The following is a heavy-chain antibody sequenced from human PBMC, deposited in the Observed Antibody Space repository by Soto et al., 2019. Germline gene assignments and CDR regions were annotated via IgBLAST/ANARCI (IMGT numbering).Heavy chain of an antibody. CDR1: GGTFSSYA. V-gene: IGHV1-69*13. J-gene: IGHJ3*02. CDR2: IIPIFGTA. CDR3: ARNPRPGPAFDI. Sequence: ASVKVSCKASGGTFSSYAISWVRQAPGQGLEWMGGIIPIFGTANYAQKFQGRVTITADESTSTAYMELSSLRSEDTAVYYSARNPRPGPAFDISGQGTMVTVSS.